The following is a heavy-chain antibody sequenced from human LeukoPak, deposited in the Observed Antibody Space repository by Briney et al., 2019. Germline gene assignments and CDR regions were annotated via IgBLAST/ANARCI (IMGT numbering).Heavy chain of an antibody. CDR1: GFTFSSYA. CDR3: AKETGPRRYYSDSSGYRPYYFDY. J-gene: IGHJ4*02. D-gene: IGHD3-22*01. CDR2: NSGSGGRT. Sequence: GGSLRLSCGASGFTFSSYAMSWVRQAPGKGLEWVSGNSGSGGRTYNADSVKGRFTISRDNSKNTLYLQMNSLRGEDTAVYYCAKETGPRRYYSDSSGYRPYYFDYWGQGTLVTVSS. V-gene: IGHV3-23*01.